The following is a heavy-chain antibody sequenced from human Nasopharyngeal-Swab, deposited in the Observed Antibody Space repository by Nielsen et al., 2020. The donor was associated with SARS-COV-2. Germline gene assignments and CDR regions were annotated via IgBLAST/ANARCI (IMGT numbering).Heavy chain of an antibody. J-gene: IGHJ5*02. Sequence: GESLKISCAASGFTFSDYYMNWVRQAPGKGLEWVSSISSSSTIYYADSVKGRFTISRDNAKNSLYLQMNSLRAEDTAVYYCARDTAYYYDSSGSEKTGYNWFDPWGQGTLVTVSS. CDR3: ARDTAYYYDSSGSEKTGYNWFDP. CDR1: GFTFSDYY. CDR2: ISSSSTI. D-gene: IGHD3-22*01. V-gene: IGHV3-69-1*01.